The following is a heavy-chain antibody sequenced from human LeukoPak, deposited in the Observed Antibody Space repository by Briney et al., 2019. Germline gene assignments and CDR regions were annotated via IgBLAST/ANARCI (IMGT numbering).Heavy chain of an antibody. D-gene: IGHD6-19*01. CDR3: AKAYNSGMYEDDYDY. J-gene: IGHJ4*02. V-gene: IGHV3-23*01. Sequence: PGGSLRLSCTASGFTFSTYAMTWVRQAPGKGLEWVSAINDSGTSTYYSDSVKGRFTISRDSSKNTLYLQMNSLRAEDTAVYYCAKAYNSGMYEDDYDYWGQGTLVTVSS. CDR1: GFTFSTYA. CDR2: INDSGTST.